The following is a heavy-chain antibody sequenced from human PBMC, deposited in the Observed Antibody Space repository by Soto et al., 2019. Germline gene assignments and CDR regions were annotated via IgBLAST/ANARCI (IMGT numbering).Heavy chain of an antibody. J-gene: IGHJ4*02. CDR2: IYYSGST. D-gene: IGHD5-12*01. CDR3: AAAEMATILLYYFDY. CDR1: GGSISSSSYY. V-gene: IGHV4-39*01. Sequence: SETLSLTCTASGGSISSSSYYWGWIRQPPGKGLEWIGSIYYSGSTYYNPSLKSRVTISVDTSKNQFSLKLSSVTAADTAVYYCAAAEMATILLYYFDYWGQGTLVTVSS.